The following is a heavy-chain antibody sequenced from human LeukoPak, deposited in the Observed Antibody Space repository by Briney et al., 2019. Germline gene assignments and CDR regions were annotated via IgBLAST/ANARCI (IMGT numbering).Heavy chain of an antibody. CDR3: ARLSGVIGLDAFDI. V-gene: IGHV4-59*08. Sequence: PSETLSLTCTVSGGSISSYYWSWIRQPPGKGLEWIGYIYYSGSTNYNPSLKSRVTISVDTSKNQFSLKLSSLTAAATAVYYCARLSGVIGLDAFDIWGQGTMVTVSS. D-gene: IGHD3-10*01. CDR1: GGSISSYY. CDR2: IYYSGST. J-gene: IGHJ3*02.